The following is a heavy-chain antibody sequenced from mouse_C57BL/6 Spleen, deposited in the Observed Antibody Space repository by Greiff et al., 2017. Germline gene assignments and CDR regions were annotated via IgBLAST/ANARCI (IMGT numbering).Heavy chain of an antibody. CDR2: IDPSDSYT. V-gene: IGHV1-59*01. D-gene: IGHD5-1*01. Sequence: VQLQQPGAELVRPGTSVKLSCKASGYTFTSYWMHWVKQRPGQGLEWIGVIDPSDSYTNYNQKFKGKATLTVDTSSSTAYMQRSSLTSEDSAVYYCAREGEYLYAMDYWGQGTSVTVSS. CDR3: AREGEYLYAMDY. J-gene: IGHJ4*01. CDR1: GYTFTSYW.